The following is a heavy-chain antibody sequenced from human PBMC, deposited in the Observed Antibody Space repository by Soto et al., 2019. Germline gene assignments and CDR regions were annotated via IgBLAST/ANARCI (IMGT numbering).Heavy chain of an antibody. J-gene: IGHJ3*02. Sequence: ASVKVSCKASGYTFTGYYMHWVRQAPGQGLEWMGWINPNSGGTNYAQKFQGRVTMTRDTSISTAYMELSRLRSDDTAVYYCARFYARLRAFDIWGQGTMVTVSS. V-gene: IGHV1-2*02. CDR3: ARFYARLRAFDI. D-gene: IGHD3-16*01. CDR1: GYTFTGYY. CDR2: INPNSGGT.